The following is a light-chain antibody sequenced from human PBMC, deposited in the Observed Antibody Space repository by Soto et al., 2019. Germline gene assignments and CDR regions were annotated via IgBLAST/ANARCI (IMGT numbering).Light chain of an antibody. Sequence: DVEMTQAPSSLSVSLGDRATISCRASQGISSYLAWYQQKPGNVPKLLIYAASIFQPGVPSRFSGSGSGTEVTLPISSRLLEDVATFYCQKYNSPSRTFGGGTKVEIK. CDR2: AAS. J-gene: IGKJ4*01. V-gene: IGKV1-27*01. CDR3: QKYNSPSRT. CDR1: QGISSY.